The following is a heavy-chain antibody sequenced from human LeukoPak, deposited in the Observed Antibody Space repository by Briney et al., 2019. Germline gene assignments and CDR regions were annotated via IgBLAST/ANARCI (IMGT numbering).Heavy chain of an antibody. CDR3: ARGYGSGSYFDY. Sequence: SETLSLTCTVSGGSISSYYWSWIRQPRGKGLEWIGYIYYSGSTNYNPSLKSRVTISVDASKSQFSLKLSSVTAADTAVDYCARGYGSGSYFDYWGQGTLVTVSS. CDR2: IYYSGST. CDR1: GGSISSYY. V-gene: IGHV4-59*01. J-gene: IGHJ4*02. D-gene: IGHD3-10*01.